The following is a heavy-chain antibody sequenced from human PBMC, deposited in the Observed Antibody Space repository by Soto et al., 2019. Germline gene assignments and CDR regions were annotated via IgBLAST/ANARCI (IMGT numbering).Heavy chain of an antibody. CDR3: AKARCSTTNCYVLDY. Sequence: GGSLRLSCAASGFTFNDYTMRWVRQAPGKGLEWVSAISGSGGSPSYADSVQGRFTISRDNPKNTLYLQMNSLRVEDTAMYYCAKARCSTTNCYVLDYWGQGTLVTVSS. J-gene: IGHJ4*02. CDR1: GFTFNDYT. D-gene: IGHD2-2*01. V-gene: IGHV3-23*01. CDR2: ISGSGGSP.